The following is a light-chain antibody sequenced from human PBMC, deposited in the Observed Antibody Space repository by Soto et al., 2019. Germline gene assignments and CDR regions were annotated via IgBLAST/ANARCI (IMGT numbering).Light chain of an antibody. J-gene: IGLJ1*01. CDR1: SSNIGATYD. CDR3: QSYDSSLGAHYV. Sequence: QSVLTQPPSVSGAPGQRVTISCTGSSSNIGATYDVQWYQQLPGTAPKLLIYGNSNRPSGVPDRFSGSKSGTSASLAITGLQAGDEADYYCQSYDSSLGAHYVVGTGTKLTVL. CDR2: GNS. V-gene: IGLV1-40*01.